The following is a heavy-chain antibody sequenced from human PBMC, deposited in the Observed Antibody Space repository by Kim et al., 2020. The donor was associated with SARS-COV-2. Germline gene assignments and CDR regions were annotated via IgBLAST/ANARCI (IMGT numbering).Heavy chain of an antibody. CDR3: ARWEGYCSGGSCYHFDY. D-gene: IGHD2-15*01. Sequence: SVKVSCKASGGTFSSYAISWVRQAPGQGLEWMGGIIPIFGTANYAQKFQGRVTITADESTSTAYMELSSLRSEDTAVYYCARWEGYCSGGSCYHFDYWGQGTLVTVSS. CDR1: GGTFSSYA. CDR2: IIPIFGTA. J-gene: IGHJ4*02. V-gene: IGHV1-69*13.